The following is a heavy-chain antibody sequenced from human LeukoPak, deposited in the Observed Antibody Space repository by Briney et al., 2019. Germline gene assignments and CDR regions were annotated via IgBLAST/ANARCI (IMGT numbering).Heavy chain of an antibody. CDR1: GGSFSGYY. Sequence: SETLSLTCAVYGGSFSGYYWSWIRQPPGKGLEWIGEINHSGSTNYNPSLKSRVTISVDTSKNQFSLKLSSVTAADTAVYYCARHTSIGYYFDYWGQGTLVTVSS. CDR2: INHSGST. J-gene: IGHJ4*02. D-gene: IGHD2-2*01. CDR3: ARHTSIGYYFDY. V-gene: IGHV4-34*01.